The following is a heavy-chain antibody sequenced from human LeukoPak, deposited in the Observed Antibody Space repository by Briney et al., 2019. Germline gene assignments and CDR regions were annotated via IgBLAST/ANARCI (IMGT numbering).Heavy chain of an antibody. CDR2: ISGSGGST. J-gene: IGHJ4*02. D-gene: IGHD4-11*01. V-gene: IGHV3-23*01. CDR3: AKDLLTTVTTASH. CDR1: RFTLSNNA. Sequence: GGSLRLSCAASRFTLSNNAINGVRQAPGKGQAWVSTISGSGGSTYYADSVKGRFTISRDKSKNMLYLQMNSRRAEDTAVYYCAKDLLTTVTTASHWGQGTLVTVSS.